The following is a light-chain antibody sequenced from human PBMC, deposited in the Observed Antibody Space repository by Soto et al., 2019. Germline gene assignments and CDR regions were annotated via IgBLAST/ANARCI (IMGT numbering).Light chain of an antibody. CDR3: QKYNNWVPT. CDR1: QSVSSN. CDR2: GAS. Sequence: EIVMTQSPATLSVSPGERATLSCRASQSVSSNLAWYQQKPGQAPRLLIYGASTRATGIPARFSGSGSGTEFTLTISSLQSEDFAVYYCQKYNNWVPTFGGGTKVDI. J-gene: IGKJ4*01. V-gene: IGKV3-15*01.